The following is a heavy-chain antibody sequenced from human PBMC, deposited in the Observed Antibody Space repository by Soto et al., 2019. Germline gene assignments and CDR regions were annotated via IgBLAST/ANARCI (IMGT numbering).Heavy chain of an antibody. CDR2: ISGSGGST. CDR3: AKDSPLYRSGWDRGYATYYFDY. Sequence: LRLSCAASGFTFRSYSMTWVRQAPLKGLEWVSVISGSGGSTYYRDHVKSRLTIFSDNCNNTLYLQMHSLRAEDTAVYYCAKDSPLYRSGWDRGYATYYFDYCGQGAPGTVST. V-gene: IGHV3-23*01. D-gene: IGHD6-19*01. CDR1: GFTFRSYS. J-gene: IGHJ4*02.